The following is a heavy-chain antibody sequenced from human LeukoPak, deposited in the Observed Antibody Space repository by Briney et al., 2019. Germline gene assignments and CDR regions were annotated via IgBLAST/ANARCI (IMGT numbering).Heavy chain of an antibody. CDR3: ASAGFGEFVFDY. CDR2: IYYSGST. V-gene: IGHV4-31*03. D-gene: IGHD3-10*01. CDR1: GGSISSGGYY. Sequence: SETLSLTCTVSGGSISSGGYYWSWIRQHPGKGLERIGCIYYSGSTYYDPSLKSRVTLSVDTSKNQFSLKLSSVTAADTAVYYCASAGFGEFVFDYWGQGTLVTVSS. J-gene: IGHJ4*02.